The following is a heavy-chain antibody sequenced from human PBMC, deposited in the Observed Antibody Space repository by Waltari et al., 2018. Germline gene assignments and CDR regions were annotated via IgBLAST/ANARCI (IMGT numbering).Heavy chain of an antibody. CDR3: ARAPTTGVGATTDWFDP. CDR2: IYHSGST. D-gene: IGHD1-26*01. V-gene: IGHV4-30-2*01. CDR1: GGSISSGGYS. J-gene: IGHJ5*02. Sequence: QLQLQESGSGLVKPSQTLSLTCAVSGGSISSGGYSWSWIRQPPGKGLEWIGYIYHSGSTYYNPSLKSRVTISVYRSKTQFSLKLSSVTAADTAVYYCARAPTTGVGATTDWFDPWGQGTLVTVSS.